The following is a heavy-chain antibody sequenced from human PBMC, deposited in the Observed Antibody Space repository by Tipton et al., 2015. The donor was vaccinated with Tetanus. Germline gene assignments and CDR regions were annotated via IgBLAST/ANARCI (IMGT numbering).Heavy chain of an antibody. D-gene: IGHD3-10*01. J-gene: IGHJ6*02. CDR3: ARDWVTRFTIVRGFYYYYGMDV. CDR1: GGSFSTYV. Sequence: QSGPEVKKPGSSVKVSCKVSGGSFSTYVISWVRQAPGQGLEWMGGIIPIFGTINYAQSFQGRVTISADKSTSTAHMELSSLRAEDTALYYCARDWVTRFTIVRGFYYYYGMDVWGQGTTVTVSS. V-gene: IGHV1-69*06. CDR2: IIPIFGTI.